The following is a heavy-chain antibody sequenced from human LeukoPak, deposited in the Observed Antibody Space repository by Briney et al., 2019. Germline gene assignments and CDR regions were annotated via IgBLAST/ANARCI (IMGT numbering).Heavy chain of an antibody. Sequence: PSETLSLTCTVSGGSISSGSFYWSWIRQPAGKGLEWIGRIYTSGSTNYNPSLKSRVTISVDTSKNQFSLKLSSVTAADTAVYYCARDTYSSSWLHWFDPWGQGTLVTVSS. CDR3: ARDTYSSSWLHWFDP. CDR1: GGSISSGSFY. V-gene: IGHV4-61*02. CDR2: IYTSGST. D-gene: IGHD6-13*01. J-gene: IGHJ5*02.